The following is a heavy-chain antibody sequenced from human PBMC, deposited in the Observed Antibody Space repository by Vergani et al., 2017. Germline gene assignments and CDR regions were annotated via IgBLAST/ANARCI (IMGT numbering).Heavy chain of an antibody. Sequence: VQLLESGGGLVQPGGSLRLSCAASGFSFSTYGMHWVRRAPGKGLEWVAFIRYDGSNKYYADSVKGRFTISRDNSKNTLYLQMNSLRAEDTAMYYCAKDVEMATRYPDYWGQGTLVTVSS. CDR2: IRYDGSNK. CDR1: GFSFSTYG. D-gene: IGHD5-24*01. CDR3: AKDVEMATRYPDY. J-gene: IGHJ4*02. V-gene: IGHV3-30*02.